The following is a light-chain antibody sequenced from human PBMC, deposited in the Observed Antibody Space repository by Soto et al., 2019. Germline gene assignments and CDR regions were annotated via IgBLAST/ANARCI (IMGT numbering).Light chain of an antibody. J-gene: IGKJ1*01. CDR1: QSISTY. V-gene: IGKV1-39*01. CDR3: QQSFGITWT. Sequence: DVRMTQSPSSLSASVGDIVTITCRASQSISTYLNWYQQKPGRAPKVVIYAASNLQSGVPSRFSGSGSGTDFTLTIRGLQPGDSATYFCQQSFGITWTFGQGTKVEIK. CDR2: AAS.